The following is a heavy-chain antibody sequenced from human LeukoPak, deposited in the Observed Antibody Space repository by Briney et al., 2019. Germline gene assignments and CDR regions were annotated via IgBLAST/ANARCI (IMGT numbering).Heavy chain of an antibody. V-gene: IGHV1-18*01. CDR2: ISTYNAKT. J-gene: IGHJ4*02. CDR1: GYTFTSYG. CDR3: AREYCSRTSCYCPDY. D-gene: IGHD2-2*01. Sequence: GASVKVSCKASGYTFTSYGISWVRQAPGQGLEWMGWISTYNAKTNHAQKVQGRVTMTTDTSTSTVYMELRSLRSDDTAVYYCAREYCSRTSCYCPDYWGQGTLVTVSS.